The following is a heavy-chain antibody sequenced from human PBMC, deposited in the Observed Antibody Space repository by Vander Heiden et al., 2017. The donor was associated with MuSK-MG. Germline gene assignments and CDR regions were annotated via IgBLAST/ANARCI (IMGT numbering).Heavy chain of an antibody. CDR1: GGSIRSGGYY. J-gene: IGHJ4*02. Sequence: QVQLQESCPGLVKPSQTLSLTCTVSGGSIRSGGYYWTWIRQHPGKGLEGIGYIYYSGSTYYNPSLKRRVTISVDTSKNQCSLKLSSVTAAEKAVYYCAREGGYDSSGYIYFDYWGQGTLVTVSS. D-gene: IGHD3-22*01. V-gene: IGHV4-31*03. CDR2: IYYSGST. CDR3: AREGGYDSSGYIYFDY.